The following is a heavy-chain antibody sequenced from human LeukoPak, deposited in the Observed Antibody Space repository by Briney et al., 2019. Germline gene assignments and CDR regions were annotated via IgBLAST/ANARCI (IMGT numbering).Heavy chain of an antibody. D-gene: IGHD1-26*01. CDR3: ARVFELVGHCFDY. Sequence: SETLSLTCTVSGGSISSGSYYWSWIRQPAGKGLEWIGRIYTSGSTNYNPSLKSRVTISVDTSKNQFSLKLSSVTAADTAVYYCARVFELVGHCFDYWGQGTLVTVPS. CDR1: GGSISSGSYY. J-gene: IGHJ4*02. V-gene: IGHV4-61*02. CDR2: IYTSGST.